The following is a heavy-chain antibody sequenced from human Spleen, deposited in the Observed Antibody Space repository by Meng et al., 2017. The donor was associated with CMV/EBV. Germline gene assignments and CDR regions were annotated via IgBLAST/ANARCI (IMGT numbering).Heavy chain of an antibody. CDR1: GFIFSNHE. J-gene: IGHJ6*01. CDR3: ARDRDQYTIYADGMDV. Sequence: GGSLRLSCAASGFIFSNHEMNWVRQAPGKGLEWLSYITSTGTIVYYADSVKGRFTTSRDNAKSSLYLQMNSLRAEDTALYYCARDRDQYTIYADGMDVWGQGTTVTVSS. V-gene: IGHV3-48*03. D-gene: IGHD3-16*01. CDR2: ITSTGTIV.